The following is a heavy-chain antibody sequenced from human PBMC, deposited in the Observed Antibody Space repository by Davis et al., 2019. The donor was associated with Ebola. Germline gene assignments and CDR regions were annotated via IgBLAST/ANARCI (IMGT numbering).Heavy chain of an antibody. CDR3: ARGPSALSGWYDYYGMDV. V-gene: IGHV4-34*01. D-gene: IGHD6-19*01. J-gene: IGHJ6*02. CDR2: INHSGST. CDR1: GGSFSGYY. Sequence: GSLRLSCAVYGGSFSGYYWSWIRQPPGKGLEWIGEINHSGSTNYNPSLKSRVTISVDTSKNQFSLKLSSVTAADTAVYYCARGPSALSGWYDYYGMDVWGQGTTVTVSS.